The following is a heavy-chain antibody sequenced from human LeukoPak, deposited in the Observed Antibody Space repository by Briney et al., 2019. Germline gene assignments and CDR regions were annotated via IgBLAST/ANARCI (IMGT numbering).Heavy chain of an antibody. V-gene: IGHV4-59*01. CDR3: ARGSNGGYLFDY. D-gene: IGHD5-12*01. J-gene: IGHJ4*02. CDR2: IYYSGST. Sequence: SETLSLTCTVSGGSISSYYWGWIRQPPGKGLEWIGYIYYSGSTNYNPSLKSRVTISVDTSKNQFSLKLSSVTAADTAVYYCARGSNGGYLFDYWGQGTLVTVSS. CDR1: GGSISSYY.